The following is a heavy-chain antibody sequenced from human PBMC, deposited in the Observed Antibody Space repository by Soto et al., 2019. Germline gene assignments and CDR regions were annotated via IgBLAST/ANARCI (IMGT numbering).Heavy chain of an antibody. V-gene: IGHV5-51*01. D-gene: IGHD3-16*01. CDR2: IYPGDSDT. J-gene: IGHJ6*02. CDR1: GYIFSIYW. CDR3: SRRGRGIGGYYYGMDV. Sequence: GESLKISCKGSGYIFSIYWIGLVRQTPGKGLEWMGIIYPGDSDTRYSPSFQGQVTISADKSISTAYLQWSSLKASDTAMYYCSRRGRGIGGYYYGMDVWGQGTTVTVSS.